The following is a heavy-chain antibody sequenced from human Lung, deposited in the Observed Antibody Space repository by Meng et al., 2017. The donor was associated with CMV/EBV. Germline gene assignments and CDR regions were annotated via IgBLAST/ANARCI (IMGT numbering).Heavy chain of an antibody. CDR3: VRGLYYLAGDGYYHDF. D-gene: IGHD2-21*01. Sequence: GALRGDHYFWHWIRRPPRKGLEWVGYFRHSRDTYSIPSLPSRLPVTFDTSKNKFSLRLTSVTAADTAVYYCVRGLYYLAGDGYYHDFWGQGTLVTVSS. J-gene: IGHJ4*02. CDR1: GALRGDHYF. V-gene: IGHV4-30-4*08. CDR2: FRHSRDT.